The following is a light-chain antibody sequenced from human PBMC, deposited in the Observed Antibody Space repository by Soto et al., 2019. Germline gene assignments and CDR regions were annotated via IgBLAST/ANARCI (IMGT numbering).Light chain of an antibody. CDR1: QTISTH. J-gene: IGKJ1*01. Sequence: DILMTQSPSSLSASVGDRVTITCRASQTISTHLNWYQQKPGKAPNVLIYAASTLPTGVPSRFSGSGSGTNFTFTITPLHPEDYATYYCQQSYGIPRTFGQGTKVEVK. CDR2: AAS. CDR3: QQSYGIPRT. V-gene: IGKV1-39*01.